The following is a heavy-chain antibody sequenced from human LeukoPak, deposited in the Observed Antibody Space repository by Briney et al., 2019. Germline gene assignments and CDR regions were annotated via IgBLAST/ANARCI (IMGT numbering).Heavy chain of an antibody. CDR3: AKDRTAAAVAPQYYFDY. CDR1: GFTFSNYG. CDR2: IWYDGSNK. Sequence: GGSLRLSCAASGFTFSNYGMHWVRQAPGKGLEWVAVIWYDGSNKYYADSVKGRFTISRDNSKNTLYLQMNSLRAEDTAVYYCAKDRTAAAVAPQYYFDYWGQGTLVTVSS. J-gene: IGHJ4*02. D-gene: IGHD6-13*01. V-gene: IGHV3-33*06.